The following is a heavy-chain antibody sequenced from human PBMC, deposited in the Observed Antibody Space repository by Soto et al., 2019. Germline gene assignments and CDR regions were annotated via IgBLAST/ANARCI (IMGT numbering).Heavy chain of an antibody. CDR3: ARDDPGTVRGLNYYGMDV. J-gene: IGHJ6*02. Sequence: PSETLSLTCAVYGGSLSGYYWTGSRQPPGKGLEWSGEINHSGGINYNPSLKSRVTISVDKSKNQFSLKLSSVTAADTAVYYCARDDPGTVRGLNYYGMDVWGQGTTVTVSS. D-gene: IGHD3-10*01. CDR1: GGSLSGYY. V-gene: IGHV4-34*01. CDR2: INHSGGI.